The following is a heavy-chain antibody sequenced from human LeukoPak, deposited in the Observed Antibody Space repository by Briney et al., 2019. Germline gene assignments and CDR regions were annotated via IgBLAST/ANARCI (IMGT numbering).Heavy chain of an antibody. V-gene: IGHV3-53*01. CDR3: ARGSTRRSPFDI. D-gene: IGHD6-13*01. CDR2: IYSGGST. Sequence: SGGSLRLSCAASGFTVSSNYMSWVRQAPGKGLEWVSVIYSGGSTYYADSVKGRFTISRDNSKNTLYLQTNTLRVEDTAVYYCARGSTRRSPFDIWGQGTMVIVSS. CDR1: GFTVSSNY. J-gene: IGHJ3*02.